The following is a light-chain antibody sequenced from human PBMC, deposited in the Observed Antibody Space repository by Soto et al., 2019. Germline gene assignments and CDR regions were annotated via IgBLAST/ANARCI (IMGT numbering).Light chain of an antibody. CDR2: DTS. CDR1: PGVSRY. V-gene: IGKV3-11*01. J-gene: IGKJ3*01. Sequence: EIVLKQSPATLSXSXXXXXXXSCRAXPGVSRYLAWYQQKVGQSPRLIIYDTSNRATGVPARFSGSGYGTDFTLTISSLQPEDFALYFCQHRRDSPPGFGPGTRVEIK. CDR3: QHRRDSPPG.